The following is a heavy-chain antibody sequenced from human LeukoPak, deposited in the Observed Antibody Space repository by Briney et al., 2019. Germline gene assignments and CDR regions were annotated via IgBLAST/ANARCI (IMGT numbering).Heavy chain of an antibody. CDR3: AKSGGYGLIDY. D-gene: IGHD1-26*01. CDR1: GASVSGSPYY. J-gene: IGHJ4*02. V-gene: IGHV4-39*01. Sequence: GSLSLACTVSGASVSGSPYYWGWIRQPPGKGLEWIGSIYSSGSTYYNASLQSRVTISIETSKNQISLRLNSVTAADTAIYYCAKSGGYGLIDYWGQGTLVTVSS. CDR2: IYSSGST.